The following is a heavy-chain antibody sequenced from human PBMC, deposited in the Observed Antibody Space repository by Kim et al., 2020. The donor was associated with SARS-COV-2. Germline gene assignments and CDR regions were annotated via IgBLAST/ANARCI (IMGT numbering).Heavy chain of an antibody. Sequence: SETLSLTCTVSGGSITNYYWSWIRQTRGQGLEWIGYIHYTGSTKYNPSLKSRVTISVDTSKNQFSLQLTSVTAADTAVYYCARGGWYSAYWGQGTLVTVSS. D-gene: IGHD6-19*01. J-gene: IGHJ4*02. V-gene: IGHV4-59*01. CDR2: IHYTGST. CDR1: GGSITNYY. CDR3: ARGGWYSAY.